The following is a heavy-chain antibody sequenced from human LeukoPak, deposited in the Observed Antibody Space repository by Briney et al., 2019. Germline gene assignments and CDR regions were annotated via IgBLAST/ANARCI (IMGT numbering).Heavy chain of an antibody. V-gene: IGHV3-21*01. D-gene: IGHD3-10*02. J-gene: IGHJ6*04. CDR3: AELGITMIGGV. CDR1: GFTFSSYE. Sequence: GGSLRLSCAASGFTFSSYEMDWVRQAPGKGLEWVSSISSSSSYIYYADSVKGRFTISRDNAKNSLYLQMHSLRAEDTAVYYCAELGITMIGGVWGKGTTVTISS. CDR2: ISSSSSYI.